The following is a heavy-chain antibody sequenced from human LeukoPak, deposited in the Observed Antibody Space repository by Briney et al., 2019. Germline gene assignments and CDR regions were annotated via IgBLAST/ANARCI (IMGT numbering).Heavy chain of an antibody. CDR3: ARTYGSGSYYYYYMDV. D-gene: IGHD3-10*01. V-gene: IGHV4-61*02. CDR1: GGSISSGSYY. J-gene: IGHJ6*03. Sequence: KPSETLSLTCTVSGGSISSGSYYWSWIRQPAGKGLEWIGRIYTSGSTNYNPSLKSRVTISVDTSKNQFSLKLSSVTAANTAVYYCARTYGSGSYYYYYMDVWGKGTTVTISS. CDR2: IYTSGST.